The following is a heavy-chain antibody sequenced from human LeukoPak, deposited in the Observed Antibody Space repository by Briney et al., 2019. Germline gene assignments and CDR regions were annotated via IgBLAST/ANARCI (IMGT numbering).Heavy chain of an antibody. CDR2: ISAYNGNT. D-gene: IGHD6-6*01. Sequence: ASAKVSCKASGGTFSSYAISWVRQALGQGLEWMGWISAYNGNTNYAQKLQGRVTMTTDTSTSTAYMELRSLRSDDTAMYYCARDRVAAPHFDYWGQGTLVTVSS. V-gene: IGHV1-18*01. CDR1: GGTFSSYA. J-gene: IGHJ4*02. CDR3: ARDRVAAPHFDY.